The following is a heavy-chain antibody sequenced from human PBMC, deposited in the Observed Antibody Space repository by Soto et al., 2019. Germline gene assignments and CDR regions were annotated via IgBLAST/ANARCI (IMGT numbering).Heavy chain of an antibody. CDR1: GFAFNTYS. CDR3: AKVSPMGYFFDF. CDR2: ISYDGSNK. Sequence: GSLRLSCAASGFAFNTYSMHWVRQAPGRGLEWVAVISYDGSNKFYADSVKGRFTISRDNSKNTLYLEMNSLRGEDTAVYYCAKVSPMGYFFDFWGQGTLVTVSS. J-gene: IGHJ4*02. V-gene: IGHV3-30-3*01.